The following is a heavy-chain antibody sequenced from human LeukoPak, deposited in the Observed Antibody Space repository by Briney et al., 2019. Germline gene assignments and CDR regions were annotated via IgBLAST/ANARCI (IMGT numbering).Heavy chain of an antibody. CDR1: GFTFSSYA. J-gene: IGHJ4*02. CDR2: ISGSGGST. D-gene: IGHD3-22*01. Sequence: GGSLRLSCAASGFTFSSYAMSWVRQAPGKGLEWVSAISGSGGSTYYADSVKGRFTISRDNSKNTLYLQMNSLRAEDTAVYYSAKDLGSSGYFDYWGQGTLVTVSS. V-gene: IGHV3-23*01. CDR3: AKDLGSSGYFDY.